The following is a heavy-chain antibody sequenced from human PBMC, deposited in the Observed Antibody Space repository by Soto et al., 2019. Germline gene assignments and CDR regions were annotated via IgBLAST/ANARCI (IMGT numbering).Heavy chain of an antibody. D-gene: IGHD3-22*01. CDR3: ATTWEDSSGYYYTAGDY. CDR2: ISPIFGTA. J-gene: IGHJ4*02. V-gene: IGHV1-69*01. Sequence: QVQLVQSGAEVKKPGSSVKVSCKASGGTFSSYAISWVRQAPGQGLEWMGGISPIFGTANYEQKFQGRVTSTADESTSTAYMELSSLRSEDTAVYYCATTWEDSSGYYYTAGDYWGQGTLVTVSS. CDR1: GGTFSSYA.